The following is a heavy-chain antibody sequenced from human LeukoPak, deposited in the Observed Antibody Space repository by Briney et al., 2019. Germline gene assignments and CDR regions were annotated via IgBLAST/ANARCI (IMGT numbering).Heavy chain of an antibody. V-gene: IGHV3-30*02. CDR2: IRYDGSNK. D-gene: IGHD3-22*01. CDR3: AKVRAEPPYYYDSSGYLDY. J-gene: IGHJ4*02. Sequence: GGSLRLSCAASGFTFSSYGMHWVRQAPGKGLEWVAFIRYDGSNKYYADSVKGRFTISRDNSKNTLYLQMNSLRAEDTAVYYCAKVRAEPPYYYDSSGYLDYWGQGTLVTVSS. CDR1: GFTFSSYG.